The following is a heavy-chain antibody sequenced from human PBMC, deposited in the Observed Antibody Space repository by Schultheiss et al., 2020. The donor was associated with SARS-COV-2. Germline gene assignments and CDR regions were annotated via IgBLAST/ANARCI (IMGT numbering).Heavy chain of an antibody. CDR1: GGSISSSSYY. Sequence: SQTLSLTCTVSGGSISSSSYYWGWIRQPPGKGLEWIGEINHSGSTNYNPSLKSRVTISVDTSKNQFSLKLSSVTAADTAVYYCARELKVPAAPGYYYYYMDVWGKGTTVTVAS. CDR3: ARELKVPAAPGYYYYYMDV. CDR2: INHSGST. J-gene: IGHJ6*03. V-gene: IGHV4-39*07. D-gene: IGHD2-2*01.